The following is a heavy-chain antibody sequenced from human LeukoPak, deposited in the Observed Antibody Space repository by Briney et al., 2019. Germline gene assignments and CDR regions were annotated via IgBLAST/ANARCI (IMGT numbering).Heavy chain of an antibody. D-gene: IGHD6-19*01. Sequence: PGGSLRLSCAASGFTFSSYGTSWVRQAPGKGLEWVSGISGSGGRTYYAGSVKGRFTISRDNSKNTLYLQMNSLRAEDTALYYCAKDKVSGWPYYYGLDVWGQGTTVTVSS. CDR1: GFTFSSYG. CDR2: ISGSGGRT. J-gene: IGHJ6*02. V-gene: IGHV3-23*01. CDR3: AKDKVSGWPYYYGLDV.